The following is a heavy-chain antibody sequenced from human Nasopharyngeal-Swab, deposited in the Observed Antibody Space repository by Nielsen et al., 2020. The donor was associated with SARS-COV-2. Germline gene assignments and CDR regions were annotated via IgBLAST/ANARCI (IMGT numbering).Heavy chain of an antibody. CDR2: ICCGGGSI. J-gene: IGHJ4*02. CDR3: AKDGGGSAWVLDY. D-gene: IGHD2-15*01. Sequence: GESLKISCAASGFSFRDYTMHWVRQAPGKGLECVALICCGGGSIFYADSVKGRFTISRDNSKNSLYLEMNSLTTDDTAFYYCAKDGGGSAWVLDYWGQGTLVTVSS. V-gene: IGHV3-43*01. CDR1: GFSFRDYT.